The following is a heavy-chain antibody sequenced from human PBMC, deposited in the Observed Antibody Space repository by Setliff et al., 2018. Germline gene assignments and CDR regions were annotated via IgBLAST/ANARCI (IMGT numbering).Heavy chain of an antibody. CDR3: TTSPISSGWHSNFDYNMDV. V-gene: IGHV3-23*01. Sequence: PGGSLRLSCAASRFTFSNYAMSWVRQAPGKGLEWVSAISASGRTTYSADSVKGRFTISRDNSKKTLYLQMNSLRAEDTAVYYCTTSPISSGWHSNFDYNMDVWGQGTTVTVSS. CDR2: ISASGRTT. CDR1: RFTFSNYA. D-gene: IGHD6-19*01. J-gene: IGHJ6*02.